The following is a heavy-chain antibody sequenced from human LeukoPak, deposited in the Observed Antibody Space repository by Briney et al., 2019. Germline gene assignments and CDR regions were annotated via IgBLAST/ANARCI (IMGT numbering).Heavy chain of an antibody. J-gene: IGHJ3*01. CDR2: INCNGGST. CDR3: ARSTRLAPRGAFDL. Sequence: GGSLRLSCAASGFTFDDYGMSWVRQAPGKGLEWVAGINCNGGSTDYADSVKGRFTISRDNAKNSLYLQMNSLRAEDPALYYCARSTRLAPRGAFDLWGQGTMVSVSS. D-gene: IGHD2-15*01. CDR1: GFTFDDYG. V-gene: IGHV3-20*04.